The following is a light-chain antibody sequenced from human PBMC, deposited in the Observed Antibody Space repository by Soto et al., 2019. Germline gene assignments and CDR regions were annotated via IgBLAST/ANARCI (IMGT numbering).Light chain of an antibody. CDR2: EVT. Sequence: QSALTQPASVSGSPGQSITISCTGTSNDVGGYNYVSWYQQHPGKAPKLMIYEVTNRPSGVSNRFSGSKSGNTASLTISGLQAEDEADYYCSSYTSSSTLDVVFVGGTKVTVL. V-gene: IGLV2-14*01. J-gene: IGLJ2*01. CDR1: SNDVGGYNY. CDR3: SSYTSSSTLDVV.